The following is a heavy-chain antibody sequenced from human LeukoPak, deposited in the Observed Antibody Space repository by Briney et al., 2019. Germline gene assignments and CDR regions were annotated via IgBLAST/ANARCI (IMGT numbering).Heavy chain of an antibody. CDR3: AKRGVVIRVFLVGFHKEASYFDS. CDR1: GITLSNYG. J-gene: IGHJ4*02. Sequence: GGSLRLSCAVSGITLSNYGMSWVRQVPGKGLEWVSGISGSGGNTYYADSVKGRFTISRDNSKNTLYLQMNSLRAEDTAVYFCAKRGVVIRVFLVGFHKEASYFDSWGQGALVTVSS. D-gene: IGHD3-10*01. CDR2: ISGSGGNT. V-gene: IGHV3-23*01.